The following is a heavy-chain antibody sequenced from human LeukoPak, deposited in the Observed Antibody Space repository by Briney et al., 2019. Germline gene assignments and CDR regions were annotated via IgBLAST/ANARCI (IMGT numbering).Heavy chain of an antibody. V-gene: IGHV3-7*01. D-gene: IGHD1-1*01. CDR3: ARDSTLRYYFDY. J-gene: IGHJ4*02. CDR1: GFTFSNYW. CDR2: IKTDGSEK. Sequence: GGSLRPSCEGSGFTFSNYWMGWVRQAPGKGLQWVANIKTDGSEKYYVDSVKGRFTISRDNAKNSLYLQMNSLRAEDTAVYYCARDSTLRYYFDYWGQGTLVTVSS.